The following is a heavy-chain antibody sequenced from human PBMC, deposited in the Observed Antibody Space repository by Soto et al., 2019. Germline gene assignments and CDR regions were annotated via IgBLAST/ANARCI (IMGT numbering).Heavy chain of an antibody. CDR1: GGSISSSSYY. CDR3: ACIFSGGYGYGFYYYGMDV. V-gene: IGHV4-39*01. CDR2: NSGST. Sequence: PSETLSLTCTVSGGSISSSSYYWGWIRQPPGKGLEWIGSNSGSTYYNPSLKSRVTISVDTSKNQFSLKLSSVTAADTAVYYCACIFSGGYGYGFYYYGMDVWGQGTTVTVSS. D-gene: IGHD5-18*01. J-gene: IGHJ6*02.